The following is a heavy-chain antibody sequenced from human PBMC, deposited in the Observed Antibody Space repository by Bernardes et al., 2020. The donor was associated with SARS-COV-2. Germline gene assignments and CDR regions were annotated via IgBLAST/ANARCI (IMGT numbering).Heavy chain of an antibody. CDR2: ISASGST. CDR1: ADAISSGSFY. Sequence: TLSLTCAVSADAISSGSFYWSWIRQPAGKGLEWVGRISASGSTNYNPSLKSRVTMSVDTSKNQFSLKLTSVTAADTAVYYCARDGRISVPGTDYFDFWGQGILVTVSS. D-gene: IGHD6-19*01. CDR3: ARDGRISVPGTDYFDF. J-gene: IGHJ4*02. V-gene: IGHV4-61*02.